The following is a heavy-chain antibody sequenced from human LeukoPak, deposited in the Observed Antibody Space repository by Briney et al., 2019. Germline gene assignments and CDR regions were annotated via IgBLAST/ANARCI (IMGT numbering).Heavy chain of an antibody. J-gene: IGHJ2*01. D-gene: IGHD4-17*01. Sequence: SETLSLTCTVSGVSISSGDYYWSWIRQPPGKGLEWIGYIYYSGSTYYNPSLKSRVTISVDTSKNQFSLKLSSVTAADTAVYYCARVPNKYGDPYWYFDLWGRGTLVTVSS. V-gene: IGHV4-30-4*01. CDR2: IYYSGST. CDR3: ARVPNKYGDPYWYFDL. CDR1: GVSISSGDYY.